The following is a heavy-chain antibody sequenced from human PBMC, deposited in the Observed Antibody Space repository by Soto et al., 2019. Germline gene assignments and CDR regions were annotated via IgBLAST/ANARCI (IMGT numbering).Heavy chain of an antibody. Sequence: GGSLRLSCAASGFTFSSYSMNWVRQAPGKGLEWVSSISSSSSYIYYADSVKGRFTISRDNAKNSLYLQMNSLRAEDTAVYYCARGGEAYYDTPVAVWGKGTTVTVSS. CDR1: GFTFSSYS. J-gene: IGHJ6*04. CDR3: ARGGEAYYDTPVAV. D-gene: IGHD3-9*01. CDR2: ISSSSSYI. V-gene: IGHV3-21*01.